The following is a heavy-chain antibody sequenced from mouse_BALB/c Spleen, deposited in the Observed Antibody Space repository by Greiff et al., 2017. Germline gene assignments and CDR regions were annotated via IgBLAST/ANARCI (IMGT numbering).Heavy chain of an antibody. CDR1: GYSFTGYY. Sequence: LVKTGASVKISCKASGYSFTGYYMHWVKQSHGKSLEWIGYISCYNGATSYNQKFKGKATFTVDTSSSTAYMQFNSLTSEDSAIYYCARPSSNYYCYDYFDYWGQGTTLTVSS. D-gene: IGHD1-2*01. V-gene: IGHV1S34*01. CDR3: ARPSSNYYCYDYFDY. CDR2: ISCYNGAT. J-gene: IGHJ2*01.